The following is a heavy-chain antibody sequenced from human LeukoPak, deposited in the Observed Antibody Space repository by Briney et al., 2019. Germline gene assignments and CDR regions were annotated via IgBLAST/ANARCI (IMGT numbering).Heavy chain of an antibody. CDR1: GGSISSGSYY. CDR3: ARVGGEWLLSGYYYYYMDV. D-gene: IGHD3-3*01. J-gene: IGHJ6*03. CDR2: IYTSGST. Sequence: SQTLSLTCTVSGGSISSGSYYWSWIRQPAGKGLEWIGRIYTSGSTNYNPSLKSRVTISVDTSKNQFSLKLSSVTAADTAVYYCARVGGEWLLSGYYYYYMDVWGKGTTVTVSS. V-gene: IGHV4-61*02.